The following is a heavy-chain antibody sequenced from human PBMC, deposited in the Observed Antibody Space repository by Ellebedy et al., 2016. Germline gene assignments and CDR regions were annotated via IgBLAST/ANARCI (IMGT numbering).Heavy chain of an antibody. V-gene: IGHV3-15*01. D-gene: IGHD3-3*01. CDR2: IKTKTEGGTG. J-gene: IGHJ5*02. CDR3: STIGYLPVPDL. CDR1: AFTFSNAW. Sequence: GESLKISCAASAFTFSNAWMSWVRQAPGKGLEWVGHIKTKTEGGTGDYAAPVKGRFTISRDDSTNTLFLQMNSLKTEDTAVYYCSTIGYLPVPDLWGQGTLVTVSS.